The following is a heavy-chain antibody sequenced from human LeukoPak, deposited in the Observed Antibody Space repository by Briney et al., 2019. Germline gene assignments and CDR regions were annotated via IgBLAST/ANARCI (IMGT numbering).Heavy chain of an antibody. CDR1: GFIFRSYP. CDR3: ARDGVGTAFDL. J-gene: IGHJ3*01. Sequence: GRSLRLSCAASGFIFRSYPMRWVRQAPGKGLEWVAVVSYDGSGENYADSVNGRFTISRDNSKNTLYLQMNSLRAEDTAVFYCARDGVGTAFDLWGQGTMVTVSS. CDR2: VSYDGSGE. D-gene: IGHD1-26*01. V-gene: IGHV3-30*01.